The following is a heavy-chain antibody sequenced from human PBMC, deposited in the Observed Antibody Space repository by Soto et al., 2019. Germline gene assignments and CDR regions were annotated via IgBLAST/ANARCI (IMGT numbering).Heavy chain of an antibody. D-gene: IGHD5-12*01. CDR1: WGSFSGYY. Sequence: PSETLCLTWAVLWGSFSGYYGIWIRQPPGKVLEWIGEINHSGSTNYNPSLKSRVTISVDTSQNQFSLKLSSVTAADTAVYYCARVVRWLRLAGGNTVFRFDYGMDVWGKGTTVTVSS. V-gene: IGHV4-34*01. CDR2: INHSGST. J-gene: IGHJ6*04. CDR3: ARVVRWLRLAGGNTVFRFDYGMDV.